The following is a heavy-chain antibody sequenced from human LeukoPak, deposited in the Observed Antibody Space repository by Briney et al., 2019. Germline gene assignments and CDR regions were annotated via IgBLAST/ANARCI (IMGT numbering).Heavy chain of an antibody. J-gene: IGHJ4*02. D-gene: IGHD3-10*01. CDR3: ATDSILWFGELFTY. CDR1: GGTFSSYA. Sequence: SVKVSCKASGGTFSSYAISWVRQAPGQGLEWMGGIIPIFGTANYAQKFQGRVTITADKSTSTAYMELSSLRSEDTAVYYCATDSILWFGELFTYWGQGTLVTVSS. CDR2: IIPIFGTA. V-gene: IGHV1-69*06.